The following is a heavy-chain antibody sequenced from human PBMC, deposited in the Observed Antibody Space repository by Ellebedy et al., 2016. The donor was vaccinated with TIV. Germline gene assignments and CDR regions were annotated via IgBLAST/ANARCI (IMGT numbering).Heavy chain of an antibody. Sequence: AASEKVSCKSSGYTFIDYGVTWVRQAPGQGLDWMGWVSAYSGNTNYAENLQGRVTMNTDTSTDTAYMELRSLRSDNTAVYFCARYSCSGTYYRNGMDVWGQGTTVTVSS. V-gene: IGHV1-18*01. CDR3: ARYSCSGTYYRNGMDV. CDR1: GYTFIDYG. J-gene: IGHJ6*02. D-gene: IGHD3-10*02. CDR2: VSAYSGNT.